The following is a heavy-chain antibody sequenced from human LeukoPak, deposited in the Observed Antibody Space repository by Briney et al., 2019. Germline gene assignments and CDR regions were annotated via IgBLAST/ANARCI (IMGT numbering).Heavy chain of an antibody. D-gene: IGHD6-19*01. Sequence: GGSLRLSCAASGYTFRKYVVYWVRQAPGKGLEYVSGISSNGGSTYYVNAVKGRFTISRDNSKNTLYLQMGSLRADDMAVYYCAGDKAGYMDVWGKGTTVTVSS. CDR1: GYTFRKYV. V-gene: IGHV3-64*01. CDR2: ISSNGGST. CDR3: AGDKAGYMDV. J-gene: IGHJ6*03.